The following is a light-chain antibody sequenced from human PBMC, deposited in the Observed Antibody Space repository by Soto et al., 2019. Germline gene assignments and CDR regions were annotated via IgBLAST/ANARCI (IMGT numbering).Light chain of an antibody. CDR1: QGVSSNY. J-gene: IGKJ1*01. Sequence: DILLTQTAGTTSVSVGLRVTLPSRASQGVSSNYLAWYQQKSGQAPRLLLYGTSSRATGIPERFSGSGSGTDFTLTISRLEPEDFAVYYCQHYGSSRTFGQGTKVDIK. CDR3: QHYGSSRT. CDR2: GTS. V-gene: IGKV3-20*01.